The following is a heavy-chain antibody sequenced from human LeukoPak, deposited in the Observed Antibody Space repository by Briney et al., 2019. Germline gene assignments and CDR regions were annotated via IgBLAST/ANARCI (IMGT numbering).Heavy chain of an antibody. CDR2: MNPNSGNT. J-gene: IGHJ6*03. V-gene: IGHV1-8*02. D-gene: IGHD6-13*01. Sequence: ASVKVSCKASGYTFTSYDINWVRQATGQGREWMGWMNPNSGNTGYAQKFQGRVTMTRNTSISTAYMELSSLRSEDTAVYYCARGGDYLYSSSWYRYYYMDVWGKGTTVTISS. CDR3: ARGGDYLYSSSWYRYYYMDV. CDR1: GYTFTSYD.